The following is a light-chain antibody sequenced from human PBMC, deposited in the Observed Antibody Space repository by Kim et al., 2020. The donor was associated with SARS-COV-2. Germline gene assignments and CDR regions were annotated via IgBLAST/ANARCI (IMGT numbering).Light chain of an antibody. Sequence: SASTGDRVTITCRASQGISSYLAWYQHTPGKAPKRLIYAASSLQSGVPTRVSGSGAGTDFTLTIGWLQSEDFATYYCQQYYNYPLTCGGGTKVEI. V-gene: IGKV1-8*01. CDR3: QQYYNYPLT. CDR2: AAS. J-gene: IGKJ4*01. CDR1: QGISSY.